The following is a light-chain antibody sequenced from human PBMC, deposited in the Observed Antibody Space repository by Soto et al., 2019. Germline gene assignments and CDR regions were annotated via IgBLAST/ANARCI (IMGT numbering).Light chain of an antibody. J-gene: IGLJ2*01. CDR1: SSDVGGYNY. CDR3: SSYAGNNNVI. CDR2: EVI. Sequence: QSALTQPPSSSGSPGQSVTISCTGTSSDVGGYNYVSWYQQHPGKAPELMIYEVIERPSGVPHRFSGSKSGNTASLTVSGLQSQDEADYYCSSYAGNNNVIFGGGTKLTVL. V-gene: IGLV2-8*01.